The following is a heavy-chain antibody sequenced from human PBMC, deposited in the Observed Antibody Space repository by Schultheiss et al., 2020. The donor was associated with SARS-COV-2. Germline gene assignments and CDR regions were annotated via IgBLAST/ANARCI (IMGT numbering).Heavy chain of an antibody. Sequence: SVKVSCKASGGTLRSYAISWVRQAPGQGLEWMGGIIPILGTTNHAQKFQGRVTITADESTSTVYMELSRLRSDDTAVYYCAKYRGWYARPPLLFDYWGQGTLVTVSS. D-gene: IGHD6-19*01. CDR1: GGTLRSYA. CDR2: IIPILGTT. V-gene: IGHV1-69*13. CDR3: AKYRGWYARPPLLFDY. J-gene: IGHJ4*02.